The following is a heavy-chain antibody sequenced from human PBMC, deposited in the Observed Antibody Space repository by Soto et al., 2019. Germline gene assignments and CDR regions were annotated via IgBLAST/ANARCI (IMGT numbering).Heavy chain of an antibody. CDR2: IIPVFGTT. J-gene: IGHJ6*02. V-gene: IGHV1-69*06. Sequence: QVQLVQSGAEVKKPGSSVRVSCKASEATFTKYVLTWVRQAPGQGLEWMGGIIPVFGTTSYVEKFQGRVTITADKSSSTVYMGLSRLGSEDTPVYPCARTGLGVGTSSETYCDHGMDGWGHGTTVIVS. CDR3: ARTGLGVGTSSETYCDHGMDG. CDR1: EATFTKYV. D-gene: IGHD3-16*01.